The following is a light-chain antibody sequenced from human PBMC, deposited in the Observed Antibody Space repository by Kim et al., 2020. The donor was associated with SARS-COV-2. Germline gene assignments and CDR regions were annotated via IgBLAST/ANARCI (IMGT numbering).Light chain of an antibody. Sequence: SSELTQDPAVSVALGQTVRITCQGDSLRNYYPTWYQQRPGQAPVLVIYGKNNRPSGIPDRFSGSSSGNTASLTITGAQAEDEADYYCNSRDSSGNHLEVFGGGTQLTVL. V-gene: IGLV3-19*01. J-gene: IGLJ2*01. CDR3: NSRDSSGNHLEV. CDR2: GKN. CDR1: SLRNYY.